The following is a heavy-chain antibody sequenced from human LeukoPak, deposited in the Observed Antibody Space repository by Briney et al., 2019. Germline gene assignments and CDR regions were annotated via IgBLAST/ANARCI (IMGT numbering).Heavy chain of an antibody. CDR2: INHSGST. D-gene: IGHD6-19*01. CDR1: GGSFSGYY. J-gene: IGHJ4*02. CDR3: ARGSGDFDY. V-gene: IGHV4-34*01. Sequence: SETLSLTCAVYGGSFSGYYWSWIRQPPGKGLEWIGEINHSGSTNYNPSLKSRVTISVDTSKNQFSLKLSSVTAADTAVYYCARGSGDFDYWGQGTLVTVSS.